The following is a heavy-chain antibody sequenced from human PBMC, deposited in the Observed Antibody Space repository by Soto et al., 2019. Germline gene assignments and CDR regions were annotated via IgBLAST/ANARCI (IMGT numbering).Heavy chain of an antibody. CDR1: GGSISSYY. CDR3: AGIPAPTEYSGYLGYYYYYMDV. D-gene: IGHD5-12*01. J-gene: IGHJ6*03. Sequence: PSETLSLTCTVSGGSISSYYWSWIRQPPGKGLEWIGYIYYSGSTNYNPSLKSRVTISVDTSKNQFSLKLSSVTAADTAVYYCAGIPAPTEYSGYLGYYYYYMDVWGKGTTVTVSS. CDR2: IYYSGST. V-gene: IGHV4-59*08.